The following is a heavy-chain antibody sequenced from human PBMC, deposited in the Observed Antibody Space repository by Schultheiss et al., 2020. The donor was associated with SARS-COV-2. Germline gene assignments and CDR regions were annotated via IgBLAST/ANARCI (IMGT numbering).Heavy chain of an antibody. V-gene: IGHV1-46*01. Sequence: ASVKVSCKASGYTFTGYYMHWVRQAPGQGLEWMGIINPSGGSTSYAQKFQGRVTMTTDTSTSTAYMELSRLRSDDTAVYYCARDERWLQFVYFQHWGQGTLVTVSS. CDR1: GYTFTGYY. CDR2: INPSGGST. D-gene: IGHD5-24*01. J-gene: IGHJ1*01. CDR3: ARDERWLQFVYFQH.